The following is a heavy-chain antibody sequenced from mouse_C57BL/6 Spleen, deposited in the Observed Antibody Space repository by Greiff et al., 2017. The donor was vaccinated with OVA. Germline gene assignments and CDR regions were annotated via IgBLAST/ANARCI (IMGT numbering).Heavy chain of an antibody. J-gene: IGHJ4*01. D-gene: IGHD6-1*01. CDR1: GYTFTTYP. CDR3: ARSLRYAMDY. CDR2: FHPYNDDT. Sequence: LQESGAELVKPGASVKMSCKASGYTFTTYPIERMKQNHGKSLEWIGNFHPYNDDTRYNEKFKGKATLTVEKSSSMVYLELSRFTSDDYAVACCARSLRYAMDYWGQGTSVTVSS. V-gene: IGHV1-47*01.